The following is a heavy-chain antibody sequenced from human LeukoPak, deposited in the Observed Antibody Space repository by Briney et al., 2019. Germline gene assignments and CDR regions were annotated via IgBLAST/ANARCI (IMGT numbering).Heavy chain of an antibody. V-gene: IGHV7-4-1*02. D-gene: IGHD3-22*01. CDR1: GYTFTSYA. J-gene: IGHJ4*02. Sequence: ASVKVSCKASGYTFTSYAMNWVRRAPGQGLEWMGWINTNTGNPTYAQGFTGRFVFSLDTSVSTAYLQISSLKAEDTAVYYCARERSHYYDSSGYYYFDYWGQGTLVTVSS. CDR3: ARERSHYYDSSGYYYFDY. CDR2: INTNTGNP.